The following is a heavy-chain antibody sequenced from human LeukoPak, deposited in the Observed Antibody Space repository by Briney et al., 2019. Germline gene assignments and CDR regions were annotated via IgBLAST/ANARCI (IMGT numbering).Heavy chain of an antibody. D-gene: IGHD7-27*01. V-gene: IGHV4-59*01. CDR1: GGSISIYY. Sequence: PSETLSLTCTVSGGSISIYYWSWIRQPPGKGLEWIGYIYYSGSTNYNPSLKSRVTISVDTSKNQFSLKLSSVTAADTAVYYCARVTLLGYYGMDVWGQGTTVTVSS. CDR2: IYYSGST. CDR3: ARVTLLGYYGMDV. J-gene: IGHJ6*02.